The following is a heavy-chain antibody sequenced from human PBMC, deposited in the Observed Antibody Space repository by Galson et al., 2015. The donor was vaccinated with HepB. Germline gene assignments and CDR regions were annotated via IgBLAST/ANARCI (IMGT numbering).Heavy chain of an antibody. CDR3: ARGLGLVGPCFDN. Sequence: PALVKPTQTLTLTCTFSGFSLRTSGVGVGWVRQSPGKALEWLALIYWSDDKRYSPPLTSRLTITKDTSKNQVVLTMTNLDPMDTATYYCARGLGLVGPCFDNWGQGTLVTVSP. CDR1: GFSLRTSGVG. D-gene: IGHD3-16*01. V-gene: IGHV2-5*01. CDR2: IYWSDDK. J-gene: IGHJ4*02.